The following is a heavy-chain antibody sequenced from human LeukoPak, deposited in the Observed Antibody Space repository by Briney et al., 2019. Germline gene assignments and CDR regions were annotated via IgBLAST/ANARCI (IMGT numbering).Heavy chain of an antibody. J-gene: IGHJ5*02. CDR2: MNPNSGNT. CDR3: ARGRGSGHKENWFDP. D-gene: IGHD6-19*01. V-gene: IGHV1-8*01. CDR1: GYTFTTYD. Sequence: ASVKVSCKVSGYTFTTYDINWVRQATGQGLEWMGWMNPNSGNTGYAQKFQGRVTMTRNTSISTAYMELSSLRSEDTAVYYCARGRGSGHKENWFDPWGQGTLVTASS.